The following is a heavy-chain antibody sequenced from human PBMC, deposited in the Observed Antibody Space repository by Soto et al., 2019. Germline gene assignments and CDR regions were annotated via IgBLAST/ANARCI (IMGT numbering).Heavy chain of an antibody. Sequence: GGSLRLSCAASGFTVTSNYMTWVRQAPGKGLEWVSVIDSGGSTYYADSVKGRFTISRHNSKNTLYLQMSSLRREDTAVYYCARILYSNTFYYYYMDVWGKGTTVTVS. V-gene: IGHV3-53*04. J-gene: IGHJ6*03. CDR1: GFTVTSNY. D-gene: IGHD6-13*01. CDR2: IDSGGST. CDR3: ARILYSNTFYYYYMDV.